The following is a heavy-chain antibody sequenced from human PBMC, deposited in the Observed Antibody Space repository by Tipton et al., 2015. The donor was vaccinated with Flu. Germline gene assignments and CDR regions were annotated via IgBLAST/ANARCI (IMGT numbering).Heavy chain of an antibody. CDR3: ARVRVRPDPYYYGMDV. CDR1: GYTFTGYY. J-gene: IGHJ6*02. CDR2: INPNSGGT. V-gene: IGHV1-2*02. Sequence: QLVQSGPEVKKPGASVKVSCKASGYTFTGYYMHWVRQAPGQGLEWMGWINPNSGGTNYAQKFQGRVTMTRDTSISTAYMELSRLRSDDTAVYYCARVRVRPDPYYYGMDVWGQGRKVTVSS. D-gene: IGHD4/OR15-4a*01.